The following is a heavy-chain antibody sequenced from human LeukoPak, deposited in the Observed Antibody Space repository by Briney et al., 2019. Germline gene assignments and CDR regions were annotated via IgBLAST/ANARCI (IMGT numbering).Heavy chain of an antibody. CDR3: AKDLSTYRSPRYYFDY. Sequence: GGSLRLSRAASGFTFSSYAMSWVRQAPGKGLEWVSAISGSGGSTYYADSVKGRFTISRDNSKNTLYLQMNSLRAEDTAVYYCAKDLSTYRSPRYYFDYWGQGTLVTVSS. CDR2: ISGSGGST. D-gene: IGHD2-15*01. CDR1: GFTFSSYA. V-gene: IGHV3-23*01. J-gene: IGHJ4*02.